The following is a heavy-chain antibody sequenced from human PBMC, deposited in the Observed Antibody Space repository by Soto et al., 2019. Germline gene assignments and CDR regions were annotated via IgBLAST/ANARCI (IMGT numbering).Heavy chain of an antibody. CDR1: GFTFSSYG. CDR3: AKDLGGFDY. CDR2: ISYDGSNK. D-gene: IGHD3-16*01. J-gene: IGHJ4*02. Sequence: QVQLVESGGGVVQPGRSLRLSCAASGFTFSSYGMHWVRQAPGKGLEWVAVISYDGSNKYYADSVKGRFTISRDNSKNTLYLQMNSLSAEDTAVYYCAKDLGGFDYWGQGTLVTVSS. V-gene: IGHV3-30*18.